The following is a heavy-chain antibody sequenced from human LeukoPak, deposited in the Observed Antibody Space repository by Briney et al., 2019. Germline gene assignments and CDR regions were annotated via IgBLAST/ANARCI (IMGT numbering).Heavy chain of an antibody. CDR2: INSRSSYV. CDR3: ARGPTMKMDV. CDR1: GFTFSSYS. D-gene: IGHD3-22*01. V-gene: IGHV3-21*01. J-gene: IGHJ6*04. Sequence: PGGSLRLSCAASGFTFSSYSMNWVRQAPGKGLEWVSSINSRSSYVYYADSVKGRFTISRDNAKNSLYLQMNSPRAEDTAVYYCARGPTMKMDVWGKGTTVTVSS.